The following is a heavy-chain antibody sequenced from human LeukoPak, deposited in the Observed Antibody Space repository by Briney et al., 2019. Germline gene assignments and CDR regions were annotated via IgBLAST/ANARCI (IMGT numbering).Heavy chain of an antibody. V-gene: IGHV3-11*06. J-gene: IGHJ4*02. D-gene: IGHD3-22*01. CDR2: INSYSNYT. Sequence: GGSLRLSCAASGFSFSDYYMSWIRQAPGKGLEWVSFINSYSNYTNYADSVKGRFSISRDNAKSPLYLQMNSLRAEDTAVYYCATHYYDSRGYDVGYYLGYWGQGTLVTVSS. CDR1: GFSFSDYY. CDR3: ATHYYDSRGYDVGYYLGY.